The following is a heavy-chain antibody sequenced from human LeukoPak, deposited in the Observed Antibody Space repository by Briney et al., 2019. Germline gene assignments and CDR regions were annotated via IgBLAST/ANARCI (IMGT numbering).Heavy chain of an antibody. CDR1: GFTVSSKY. CDR2: IYSDGNT. J-gene: IGHJ4*02. Sequence: PGGSLRLSCAVSGFTVSSKYMSWVRQAPGKGLEWVSVIYSDGNTYYADSVRGRFTISRDNSKNTLYLQMNSLRAEDTAVYYCAKDRTLAYWGQGTLVTVSS. D-gene: IGHD3-16*01. V-gene: IGHV3-66*01. CDR3: AKDRTLAY.